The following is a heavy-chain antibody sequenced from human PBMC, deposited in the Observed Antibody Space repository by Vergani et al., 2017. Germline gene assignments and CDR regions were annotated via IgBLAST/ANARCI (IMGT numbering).Heavy chain of an antibody. J-gene: IGHJ6*02. Sequence: EVQLLESGGGLVQPGGSLRLSCAASGFTFSSYAMSWVRQAPGKGLEWVSAISGSGGSTYYADSVKGRFTISRDNSKNTLYLQRNSLRAEDTAVYYCARAGRGGFGELVYYYGMDVWGQGTTVTVSS. CDR2: ISGSGGST. V-gene: IGHV3-23*01. CDR3: ARAGRGGFGELVYYYGMDV. D-gene: IGHD3-10*01. CDR1: GFTFSSYA.